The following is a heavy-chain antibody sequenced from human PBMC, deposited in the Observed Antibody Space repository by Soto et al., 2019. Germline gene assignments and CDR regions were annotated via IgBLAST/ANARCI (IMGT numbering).Heavy chain of an antibody. CDR1: GGSFSGYY. Sequence: QVQLQQWGAGLLKPSETLSLTCAVYGGSFSGYYWSWIRQPPGKGLEWIGEINHSGSTNYNPSRKNRGTISVGTSENQFSLKVSSVTAADTAVYYCARGTRGYDPRNGFDPWGQGTPVNVSS. J-gene: IGHJ5*02. CDR3: ARGTRGYDPRNGFDP. CDR2: INHSGST. D-gene: IGHD5-12*01. V-gene: IGHV4-34*01.